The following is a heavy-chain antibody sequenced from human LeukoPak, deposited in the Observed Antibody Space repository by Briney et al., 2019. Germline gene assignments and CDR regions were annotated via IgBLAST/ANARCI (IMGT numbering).Heavy chain of an antibody. J-gene: IGHJ5*02. D-gene: IGHD5-12*01. CDR1: GGSISSYY. CDR3: ARGGYMSNWFEH. Sequence: SETLSLTCTVSGGSISSYYWSWIRQPPGKGLEWIGKIHDSGITNYNPSLKSRVTFSVDTSKKQFSLNLNSVTAADTAVYYCARGGYMSNWFEHWGQGTPVTVSS. V-gene: IGHV4-59*01. CDR2: IHDSGIT.